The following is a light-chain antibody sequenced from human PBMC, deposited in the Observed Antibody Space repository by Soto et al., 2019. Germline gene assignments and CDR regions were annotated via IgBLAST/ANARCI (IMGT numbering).Light chain of an antibody. Sequence: QAVVTQEPSLTVSPGGTVTLTCGSSTGAVTSGHYPYWFQQKPGQAPRTLIYDTSNKHSWTPARFSGSLLGGKATLTLSGAQPEDEADYYCLLSYRGAGDVFGGGTKLTVL. V-gene: IGLV7-46*01. CDR2: DTS. CDR1: TGAVTSGHY. J-gene: IGLJ2*01. CDR3: LLSYRGAGDV.